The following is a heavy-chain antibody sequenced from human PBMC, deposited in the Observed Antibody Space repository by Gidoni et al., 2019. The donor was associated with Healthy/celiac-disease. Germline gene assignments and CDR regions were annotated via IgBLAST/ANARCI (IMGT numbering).Heavy chain of an antibody. D-gene: IGHD3-3*01. Sequence: QVQLQESGPGLVKPSETLSLTCTVSAGSISSYYCSWIRQHSGKGLEWMWYIYYSGITNYNPSLKSRVTISVDTYKNQFSLKLSSVTAADTAVYYCARTPYYDLWSGYYSSYYYGMDVWGQGTTVTVSS. V-gene: IGHV4-59*01. J-gene: IGHJ6*02. CDR2: IYYSGIT. CDR1: AGSISSYY. CDR3: ARTPYYDLWSGYYSSYYYGMDV.